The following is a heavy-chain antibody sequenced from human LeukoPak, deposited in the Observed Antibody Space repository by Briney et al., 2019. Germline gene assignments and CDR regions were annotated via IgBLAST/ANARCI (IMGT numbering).Heavy chain of an antibody. J-gene: IGHJ4*02. Sequence: GASVKVSCKASGYTFTNYYIHWVRQAPGQGLEWMGIINPSGGSTNYGQKFLGRVTMTRDTSTSTVYMELSSLTSEDTAVYYCARGIGLDDYWGQGTLVTVSS. D-gene: IGHD6-19*01. CDR3: ARGIGLDDY. CDR1: GYTFTNYY. CDR2: INPSGGST. V-gene: IGHV1-46*01.